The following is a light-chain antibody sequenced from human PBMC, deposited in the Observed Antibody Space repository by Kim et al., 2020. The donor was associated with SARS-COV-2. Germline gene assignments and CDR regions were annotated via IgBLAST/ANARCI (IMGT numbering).Light chain of an antibody. CDR3: QQYGSSPPYT. V-gene: IGKV3-20*01. Sequence: YTGERATLSCRAGQSVSSSYLAWYQQKPGQAPRLLIYGASSRATGIPDRFSGSGSGTDFTLTISRLEPEDFAVYYCQQYGSSPPYTFGQGNKLEI. CDR1: QSVSSSY. CDR2: GAS. J-gene: IGKJ2*01.